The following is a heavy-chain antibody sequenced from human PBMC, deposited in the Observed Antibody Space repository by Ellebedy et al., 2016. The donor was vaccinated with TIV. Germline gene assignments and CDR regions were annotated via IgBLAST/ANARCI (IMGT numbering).Heavy chain of an antibody. Sequence: MPSETLSLTCSVSGGSVSSTRYYWAWIRQHPGKGLEYIGSVYYSGSAYYNPSLKSRVTVSVDTSKNQFSLNLSSVTAADTAVYYCARDGVYASGWYSDYWGQGTQVTVSA. D-gene: IGHD6-19*01. V-gene: IGHV4-39*07. J-gene: IGHJ4*02. CDR3: ARDGVYASGWYSDY. CDR1: GGSVSSTRYY. CDR2: VYYSGSA.